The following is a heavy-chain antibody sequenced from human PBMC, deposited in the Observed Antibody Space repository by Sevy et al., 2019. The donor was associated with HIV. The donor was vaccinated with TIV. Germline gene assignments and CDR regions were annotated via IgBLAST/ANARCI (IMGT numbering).Heavy chain of an antibody. CDR1: GGSISSSSYY. V-gene: IGHV4-39*01. D-gene: IGHD6-19*01. J-gene: IGHJ6*02. CDR2: IYYSGST. CDR3: ARHGGAVAGYYYYGMDV. Sequence: SETLSLTCTVSGGSISSSSYYWAWIRQPPGKGLEWIGSIYYSGSTYYDPSLKSRVTISVDTSKNQFSLKLSSVTAADTAVYYCARHGGAVAGYYYYGMDVWGQGTTVTVSS.